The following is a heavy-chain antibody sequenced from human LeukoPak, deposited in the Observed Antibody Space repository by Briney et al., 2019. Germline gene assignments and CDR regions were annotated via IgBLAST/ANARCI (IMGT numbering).Heavy chain of an antibody. V-gene: IGHV4-4*07. J-gene: IGHJ4*02. CDR1: GGSISSYY. Sequence: SETLSPTCTVSGGSISSYYWSWIRQPAGTALEWIGRIYTSGTITYNPSLKSRVTMSVDTSKNQFSLKLSSVTAADTAVYYCARGRKRLYSSGWCDYWGQGTLVTVSS. D-gene: IGHD6-19*01. CDR2: IYTSGTI. CDR3: ARGRKRLYSSGWCDY.